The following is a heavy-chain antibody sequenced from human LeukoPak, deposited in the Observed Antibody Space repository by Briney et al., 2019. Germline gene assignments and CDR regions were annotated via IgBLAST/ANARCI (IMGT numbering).Heavy chain of an antibody. Sequence: PSETLSLTCAVYDGSFSGYYWSWIRQPPGKGLEWIGEINHSGSTNYNPSLKSRVTISVDTSKNQFSLKLSSVTAADTAVYYCARKGSIVVVPAASKNNWFDPRGQGTLVTVSS. V-gene: IGHV4-34*01. J-gene: IGHJ5*02. D-gene: IGHD2-2*01. CDR3: ARKGSIVVVPAASKNNWFDP. CDR2: INHSGST. CDR1: DGSFSGYY.